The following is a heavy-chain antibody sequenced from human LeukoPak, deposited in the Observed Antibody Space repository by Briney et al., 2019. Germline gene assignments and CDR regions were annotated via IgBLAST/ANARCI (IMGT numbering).Heavy chain of an antibody. D-gene: IGHD3-22*01. J-gene: IGHJ4*02. Sequence: GGSLRLSRAASGFTFSSYAMHWVRQAPGKGLEWVAVISYDGSNKYYADSVKGRFTISRDNSKNTLYLQMNSLRAEDTAVYYCARKAMDYYDSSGAYFDYWGQGTLVTVSS. CDR2: ISYDGSNK. CDR3: ARKAMDYYDSSGAYFDY. V-gene: IGHV3-30-3*01. CDR1: GFTFSSYA.